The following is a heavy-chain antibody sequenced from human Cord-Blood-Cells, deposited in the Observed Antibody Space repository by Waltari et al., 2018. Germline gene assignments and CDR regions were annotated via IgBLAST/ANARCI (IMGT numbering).Heavy chain of an antibody. D-gene: IGHD4-17*01. CDR3: ARDVTTVTFDY. V-gene: IGHV3-30-3*01. CDR2: ISYDGSNK. Sequence: QVQLVESGGGVVQPGRSLRLSCAASGFTFSSYAMHWVRQAPGKGLEGVAVISYDGSNKYYADSVKGRFTISRDNSKNTLYLQMNSLRAGDTAVYYCARDVTTVTFDYWGQGTLVTVSS. J-gene: IGHJ4*02. CDR1: GFTFSSYA.